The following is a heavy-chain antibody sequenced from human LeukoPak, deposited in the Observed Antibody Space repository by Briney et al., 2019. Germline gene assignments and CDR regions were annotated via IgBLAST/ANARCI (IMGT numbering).Heavy chain of an antibody. CDR3: ARRADYFDSSSYYY. CDR1: GYSFSSYD. Sequence: GASVKVSCKASGYSFSSYDVNWVRQATGQGLEWMGWMNPNSGNTGYAQKFQGRVTMTRSTSLNTAYMELGSLRSEDTAVYYCARRADYFDSSSYYYWGQGTLVTVSS. CDR2: MNPNSGNT. J-gene: IGHJ4*02. D-gene: IGHD3-22*01. V-gene: IGHV1-8*01.